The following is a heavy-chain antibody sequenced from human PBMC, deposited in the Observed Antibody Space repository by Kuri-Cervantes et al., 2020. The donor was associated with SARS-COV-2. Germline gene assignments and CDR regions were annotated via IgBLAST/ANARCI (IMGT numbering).Heavy chain of an antibody. J-gene: IGHJ4*02. Sequence: SGPTLVKPTQTLTLTCTFSDFSLNTYGMRVSWIRQPPGKALEWLARIDWDDDKFYSPSLRTRLTISKDSSKNQVVLTMTNVDPVDTATYYCARINPRTTGWYDFDYWGQGTLVTVSS. D-gene: IGHD6-19*01. CDR1: DFSLNTYGMR. CDR2: IDWDDDK. V-gene: IGHV2-70*04. CDR3: ARINPRTTGWYDFDY.